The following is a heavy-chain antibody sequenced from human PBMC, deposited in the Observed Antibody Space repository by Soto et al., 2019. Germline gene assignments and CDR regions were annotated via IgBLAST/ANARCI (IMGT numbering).Heavy chain of an antibody. D-gene: IGHD2-15*01. CDR1: GFTFSSYG. Sequence: PVGSLRLSCAASGFTFSSYGMHWVRQAPFKVLEWVAVISYDGSNKYYADSVKGRFTISRDNSKNTLYLQMNSLRAEDTAVYYCANLPVVAPYYYGMDVWGQGTTVTVSS. CDR3: ANLPVVAPYYYGMDV. CDR2: ISYDGSNK. J-gene: IGHJ6*02. V-gene: IGHV3-30*18.